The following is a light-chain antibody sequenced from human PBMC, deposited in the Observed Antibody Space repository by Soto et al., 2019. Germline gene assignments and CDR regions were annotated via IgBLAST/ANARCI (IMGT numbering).Light chain of an antibody. J-gene: IGKJ4*01. CDR3: QQYSYWPLT. Sequence: EIVMTQSPATLSVSPGERATLSCRASQSVSSSLAWYQQKPGQAPRLLIYGASTRATGIPARFSGSGSGTEFTLTISSLQSEDVAVYYCQQYSYWPLTFGGGTKVEIK. V-gene: IGKV3-15*01. CDR2: GAS. CDR1: QSVSSS.